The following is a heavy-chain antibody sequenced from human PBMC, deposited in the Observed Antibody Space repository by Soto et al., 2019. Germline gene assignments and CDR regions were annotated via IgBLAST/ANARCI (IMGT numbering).Heavy chain of an antibody. Sequence: GGSLRLSCAASGFTFSTYWMDWVRQTPGKGLEWVANINQDGSEKNYVDSVKGRFTISRDNAKNSLYLQMSSLTAEDSALYYCSRSLNSWGQGTLVTVSS. J-gene: IGHJ4*02. CDR2: INQDGSEK. CDR1: GFTFSTYW. V-gene: IGHV3-7*01. CDR3: SRSLNS.